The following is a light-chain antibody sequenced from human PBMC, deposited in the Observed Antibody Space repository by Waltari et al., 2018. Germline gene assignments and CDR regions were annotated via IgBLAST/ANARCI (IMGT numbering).Light chain of an antibody. J-gene: IGKJ4*01. CDR3: QQYYSIPLT. CDR1: QSVLYSSDNKNY. V-gene: IGKV4-1*01. CDR2: WAS. Sequence: DIVMTQSPDSLAVSLGERATINCKSSQSVLYSSDNKNYLAWYQQKPGQPPKLLIYWASTRESGVPDRFTGSGSGTDFTLTISSLQAEDVAVYYCQQYYSIPLTFGGGTKVVI.